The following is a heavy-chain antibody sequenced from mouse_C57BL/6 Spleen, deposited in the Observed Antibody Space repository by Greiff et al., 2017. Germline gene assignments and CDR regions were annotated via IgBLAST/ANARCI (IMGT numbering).Heavy chain of an antibody. CDR1: GYTFTNYW. CDR2: IYPGSGST. CDR3: AKFATVYWDY. J-gene: IGHJ2*01. V-gene: IGHV1-55*01. D-gene: IGHD1-1*01. Sequence: VQLQQPGAELVKPGTSVKMSCKASGYTFTNYWINWVKQRPGQGLEWIGDIYPGSGSTNYNEKFKNKATLTVDTSSSTAYMQLSSLTSEDSAVYYCAKFATVYWDYWGQGTTLTVSS.